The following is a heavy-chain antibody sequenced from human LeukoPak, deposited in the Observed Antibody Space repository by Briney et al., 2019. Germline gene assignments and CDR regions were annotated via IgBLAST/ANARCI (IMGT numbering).Heavy chain of an antibody. CDR1: GFTFSSYA. Sequence: GGSLRLSCEASGFTFSSYAFHWVRQAPGKGLEWVAFLSSDGNSKYYADSVKGRFTISRDNAKNSLHHQMNSLRAEDTAVYYCARDRPDRGYSYGRDFDYWGQGTLVTVSS. CDR3: ARDRPDRGYSYGRDFDY. D-gene: IGHD5-18*01. J-gene: IGHJ4*02. V-gene: IGHV3-30-3*01. CDR2: LSSDGNSK.